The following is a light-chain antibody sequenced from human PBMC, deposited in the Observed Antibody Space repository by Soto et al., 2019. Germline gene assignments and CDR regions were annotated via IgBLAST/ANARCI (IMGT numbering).Light chain of an antibody. V-gene: IGLV1-47*02. Sequence: QSALTQPPSPSATPGQRVTISSLGSSSNIETNLVHWYQPLPGASPRILIYHNHQPPSGAPARFSASKSGTSASLAISGLRSEDEADYYCTATDVRLTGAVVGGGTKVNVL. CDR3: TATDVRLTGAV. CDR2: HNH. J-gene: IGLJ3*02. CDR1: SSNIETNL.